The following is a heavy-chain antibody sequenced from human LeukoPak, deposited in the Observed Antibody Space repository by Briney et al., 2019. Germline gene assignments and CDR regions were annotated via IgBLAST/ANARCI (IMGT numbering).Heavy chain of an antibody. CDR3: ALLRTYYFDY. Sequence: GGSLRLSCAASGFTVSSNYMSWVRQAPGKGLEWISVIYSGGSTYYADSVKGRFTISRDNSKNTLYLQMNSLRAEDTAVYYCALLRTYYFDYWGQGTLVTVSS. V-gene: IGHV3-53*01. CDR2: IYSGGST. J-gene: IGHJ4*02. CDR1: GFTVSSNY. D-gene: IGHD4-17*01.